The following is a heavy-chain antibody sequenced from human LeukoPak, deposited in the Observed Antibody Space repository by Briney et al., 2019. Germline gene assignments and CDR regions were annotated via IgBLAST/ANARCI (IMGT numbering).Heavy chain of an antibody. Sequence: SESLSLSCAVSGGSISPYSWSWIRQPPGKGLEWIGYINYTGSTNYNPSLKSRLTISVETSTNQLSLQLTSVTAADTSVYYCASYNYQEDSNFDGWGQGTLVTVSS. CDR3: ASYNYQEDSNFDG. J-gene: IGHJ5*02. D-gene: IGHD1-20*01. CDR1: GGSISPYS. CDR2: INYTGST. V-gene: IGHV4-59*01.